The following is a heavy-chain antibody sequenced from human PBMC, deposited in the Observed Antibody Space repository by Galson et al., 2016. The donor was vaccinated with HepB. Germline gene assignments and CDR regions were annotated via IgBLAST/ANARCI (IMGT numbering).Heavy chain of an antibody. J-gene: IGHJ4*02. D-gene: IGHD3-10*01. V-gene: IGHV1-18*01. CDR2: ISAYNGNT. Sequence: SVKVSCKASGYSFSSYGVSWVRQAPGQGLEWMGWISAYNGNTEYAQDVQDRVTMSTDASTSTAYMELRSLRSDDTALYYCARDSWFYGSGNYYPFDYGGQGTLITVSS. CDR1: GYSFSSYG. CDR3: ARDSWFYGSGNYYPFDY.